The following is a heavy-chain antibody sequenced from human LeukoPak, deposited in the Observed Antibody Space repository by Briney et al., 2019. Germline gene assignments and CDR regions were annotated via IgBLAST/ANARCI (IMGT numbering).Heavy chain of an antibody. CDR2: IKQDGSER. J-gene: IGHJ4*02. Sequence: GGSLRLSCAASGFTFSNYWMTWVRQAPGKGLEWVASIKQDGSERYYVGPVRGRFTISRDNAKNSVYLQVNSLRVEDTAMYYCVRDTGGSGSYPDYWGQGVLVTVSS. CDR3: VRDTGGSGSYPDY. D-gene: IGHD1-26*01. V-gene: IGHV3-7*01. CDR1: GFTFSNYW.